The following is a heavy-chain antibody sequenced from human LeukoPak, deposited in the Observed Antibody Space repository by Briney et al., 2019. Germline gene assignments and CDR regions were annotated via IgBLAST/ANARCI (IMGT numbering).Heavy chain of an antibody. J-gene: IGHJ3*02. D-gene: IGHD6-19*01. CDR3: ARERRIAVAGTGAFDI. CDR1: GYTFTSYD. Sequence: ASVTVSCKASGYTFTSYDINWVRQATGQGLEWMGWMNPNSGNTGYAQKFQGRVTMTRNTSISTAYMELSSLRSEDTAVYYCARERRIAVAGTGAFDIWGQGTMVTVSS. CDR2: MNPNSGNT. V-gene: IGHV1-8*01.